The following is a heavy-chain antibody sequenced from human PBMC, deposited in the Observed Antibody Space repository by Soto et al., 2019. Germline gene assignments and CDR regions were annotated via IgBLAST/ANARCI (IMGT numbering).Heavy chain of an antibody. Sequence: SLRLSCSASGFTFSSYAMHWVRQAPGKGLEYVSAISSSGGSTYYADSVKGRFTISRDNSKNTLYLQMSSLRAEDTAVYYCVKVATVVTPNPYYFDYWGQGTLVTVSS. CDR2: ISSSGGST. V-gene: IGHV3-64D*06. CDR1: GFTFSSYA. J-gene: IGHJ4*02. CDR3: VKVATVVTPNPYYFDY. D-gene: IGHD4-17*01.